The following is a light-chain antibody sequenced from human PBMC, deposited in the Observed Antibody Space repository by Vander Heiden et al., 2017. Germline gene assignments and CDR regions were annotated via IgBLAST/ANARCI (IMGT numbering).Light chain of an antibody. CDR1: QSVSSN. CDR2: GAS. Sequence: EIVMTQSPATLSVSPGERATLSCRASQSVSSNVAWYQQKPGQAPRLLIYGASTRATGIPARFSGSGSGTEFTLTISSLQSEDFAVYYCQQYNNWPGWTFGQGTKVEIK. J-gene: IGKJ1*01. V-gene: IGKV3-15*01. CDR3: QQYNNWPGWT.